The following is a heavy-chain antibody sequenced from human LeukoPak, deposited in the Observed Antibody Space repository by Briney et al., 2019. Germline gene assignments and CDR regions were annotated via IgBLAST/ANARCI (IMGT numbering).Heavy chain of an antibody. CDR3: ARVATMAGYYFDY. CDR1: GFTFSSYW. V-gene: IGHV3-7*01. Sequence: GGSLRLSCAASGFTFSSYWMGWVRQAPGKGLEWVANIKQDGSEKYYVDSVKGRFTISRDNAKNSLYQQMNSLRAEDTAVYYCARVATMAGYYFDYWGQGTLVTVSS. CDR2: IKQDGSEK. D-gene: IGHD4/OR15-4a*01. J-gene: IGHJ4*02.